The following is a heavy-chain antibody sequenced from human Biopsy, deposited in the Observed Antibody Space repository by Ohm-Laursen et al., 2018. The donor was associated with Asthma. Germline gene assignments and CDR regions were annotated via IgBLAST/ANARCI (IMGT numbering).Heavy chain of an antibody. J-gene: IGHJ3*01. CDR2: VNTGNGDT. Sequence: GASVKVSCKASGYTSISYAIHWVRQAPGQRLEWMGWVNTGNGDTKYSQKFQGRVTITRDTSASTAYMELRSLRSEDTATYYCARTYYDFLTGQVKDVFGVWGQGTMVTVSS. CDR1: GYTSISYA. D-gene: IGHD3-9*01. V-gene: IGHV1-3*04. CDR3: ARTYYDFLTGQVKDVFGV.